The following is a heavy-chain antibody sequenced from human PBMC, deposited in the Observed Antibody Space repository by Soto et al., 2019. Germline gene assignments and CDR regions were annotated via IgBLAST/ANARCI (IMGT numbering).Heavy chain of an antibody. D-gene: IGHD6-19*01. J-gene: IGHJ6*02. V-gene: IGHV1-69*01. CDR1: GGTFSSYA. Sequence: QVQLVQSGAEVKKPGSSVKVSCKASGGTFSSYAISWVRQAPGQGLEWMGGIIPIFGTANYAQKFQGRVTITADESTSTAYMELSSLRSEATAVYYCARDSSGWYEYYYGMDVWGQGTTVTVSS. CDR2: IIPIFGTA. CDR3: ARDSSGWYEYYYGMDV.